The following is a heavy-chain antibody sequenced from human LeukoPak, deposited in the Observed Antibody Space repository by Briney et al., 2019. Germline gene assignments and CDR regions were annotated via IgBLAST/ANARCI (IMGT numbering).Heavy chain of an antibody. CDR2: ISSSSSYI. D-gene: IGHD1-7*01. Sequence: PGGSLRLSCAASGFTFSSYSMNWVRQAPGKGLEWVSSISSSSSYIYYADSVKGRFTISRDNSKNTLYLQMNSLRAEDTAVYYCAKDNNWNYEEELDYWGQGTLVTVSS. V-gene: IGHV3-21*04. CDR1: GFTFSSYS. CDR3: AKDNNWNYEEELDY. J-gene: IGHJ4*02.